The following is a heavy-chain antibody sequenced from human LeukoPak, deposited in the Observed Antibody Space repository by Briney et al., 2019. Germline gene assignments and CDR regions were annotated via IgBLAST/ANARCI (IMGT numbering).Heavy chain of an antibody. CDR1: GGSFSGYY. D-gene: IGHD3-10*01. V-gene: IGHV4-34*01. CDR3: ASSHPGYGSGSYPNYGMDV. CDR2: INHSGST. J-gene: IGHJ6*02. Sequence: SETPSLTCAVYGGSFSGYYWSWIRQPPGKGLEWIGEINHSGSTNYNPSLKSRVTISVDTSKNQFSLKLSSVTAADTAVYYCASSHPGYGSGSYPNYGMDVWGQGTTVTVSS.